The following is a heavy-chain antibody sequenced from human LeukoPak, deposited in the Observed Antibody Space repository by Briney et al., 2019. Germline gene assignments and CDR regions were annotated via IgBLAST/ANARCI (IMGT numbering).Heavy chain of an antibody. J-gene: IGHJ4*02. V-gene: IGHV3-23*01. Sequence: SGGSLRLSCAASGFAFSSYAMSWVRQAPGKGLEWVSAISGSGGSTYYADFVKGRFTISRDNSKNTLYLQMNSLRAEDTAVYYCASQNNYGRYFDYWGQGTLVTVSS. CDR3: ASQNNYGRYFDY. D-gene: IGHD1/OR15-1a*01. CDR2: ISGSGGST. CDR1: GFAFSSYA.